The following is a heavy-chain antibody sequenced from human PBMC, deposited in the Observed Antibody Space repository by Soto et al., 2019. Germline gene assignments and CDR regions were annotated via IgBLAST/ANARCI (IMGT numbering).Heavy chain of an antibody. D-gene: IGHD3-3*01. CDR3: AKDYDFWSGQDY. J-gene: IGHJ4*02. CDR2: ISYDGSNK. Sequence: GGSLRLSCAASGFTFSSYGMHWVRQAPGKGLEWVAVISYDGSNKYYADSVKGRFTIPRDNSKNTLYLQMNSLRAEDTAVYYCAKDYDFWSGQDYWGQGTLVTVSS. CDR1: GFTFSSYG. V-gene: IGHV3-30*18.